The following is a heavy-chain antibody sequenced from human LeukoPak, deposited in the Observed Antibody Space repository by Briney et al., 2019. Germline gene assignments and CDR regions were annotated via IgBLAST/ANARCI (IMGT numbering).Heavy chain of an antibody. V-gene: IGHV4-59*01. D-gene: IGHD3-10*01. Sequence: SETLSLTCTVSGGSISTYYWSRIRQPPGKGLEWIGYIYYSGSTNYNPSLKSRVTISADTSKNQFSLKLSSVTAADTAVYYCASWGLGSSDYWGQGTLVTVSS. CDR2: IYYSGST. CDR3: ASWGLGSSDY. J-gene: IGHJ4*02. CDR1: GGSISTYY.